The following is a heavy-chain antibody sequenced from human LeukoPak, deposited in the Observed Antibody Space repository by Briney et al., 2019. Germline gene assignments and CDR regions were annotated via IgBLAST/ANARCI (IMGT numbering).Heavy chain of an antibody. J-gene: IGHJ3*02. CDR1: GYTFTSYG. CDR3: ATTSSSWDWHDAFDI. Sequence: ASVKVSCKASGYTFTSYGISWVRQAPGQGLEWMGWISAYNGNTNYAQKLQGRVTMTTDTSTSTAYMELRSLRSDDTAVYYCATTSSSWDWHDAFDIWGQGTMVTVSS. CDR2: ISAYNGNT. D-gene: IGHD6-13*01. V-gene: IGHV1-18*01.